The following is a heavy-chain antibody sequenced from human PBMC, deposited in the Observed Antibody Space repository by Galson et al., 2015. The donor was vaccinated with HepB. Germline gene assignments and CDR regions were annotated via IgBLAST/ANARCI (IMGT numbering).Heavy chain of an antibody. Sequence: SLRLSCAASGFTFPNFAMSWVRQAPGKGLEWVAGISGSGQSTHYADSVKGRFTISRDNSKNTLYLQMTSLRGEDMALYYCTKEREAPYDFLYYFDYWGQGTLVTVSS. V-gene: IGHV3-23*01. J-gene: IGHJ4*02. CDR3: TKEREAPYDFLYYFDY. CDR1: GFTFPNFA. CDR2: ISGSGQST. D-gene: IGHD3/OR15-3a*01.